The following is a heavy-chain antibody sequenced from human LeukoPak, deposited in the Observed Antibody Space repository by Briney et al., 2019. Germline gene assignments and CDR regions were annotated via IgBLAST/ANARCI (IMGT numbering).Heavy chain of an antibody. J-gene: IGHJ3*02. CDR2: INPNSGGT. Sequence: ASVKVSCKASGYTFTGYYMHWVRQAPGQGLEWMGWINPNSGGTNYAQKFQGRVTMTRDTSISTAYMELSRLRSDDTAVYYCARTRGYCSSTSCYNPDAFDIWGQGTMVTVSS. CDR1: GYTFTGYY. V-gene: IGHV1-2*02. D-gene: IGHD2-2*01. CDR3: ARTRGYCSSTSCYNPDAFDI.